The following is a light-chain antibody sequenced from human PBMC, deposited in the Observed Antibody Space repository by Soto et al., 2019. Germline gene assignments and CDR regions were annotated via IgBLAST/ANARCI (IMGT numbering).Light chain of an antibody. CDR1: SGSIANNY. J-gene: IGLJ2*01. CDR3: QSYDSDFVV. CDR2: ENN. Sequence: NFMLTQPHSVSECPGQTLSISFTRSSGSIANNYVQWYQQRPGSAPTTVIYENNQRLSGVPDRFSGSTDGSSNSASITISGLQTEDEADYYCQSYDSDFVVFGGGTKRTVL. V-gene: IGLV6-57*04.